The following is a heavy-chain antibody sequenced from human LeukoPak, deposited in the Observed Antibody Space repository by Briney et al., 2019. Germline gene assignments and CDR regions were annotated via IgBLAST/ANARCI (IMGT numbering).Heavy chain of an antibody. V-gene: IGHV1-46*01. D-gene: IGHD3-16*01. J-gene: IGHJ4*02. Sequence: ASVKVSCKASGYTFTSYYMHWVRQAPGQGLEWMGIINPSGGSTSYAQKFQGRLTMTRDMSTTTGYMELSSLRSDDTAVYYCVREERGGTYDYWGQGTLVTVSS. CDR2: INPSGGST. CDR1: GYTFTSYY. CDR3: VREERGGTYDY.